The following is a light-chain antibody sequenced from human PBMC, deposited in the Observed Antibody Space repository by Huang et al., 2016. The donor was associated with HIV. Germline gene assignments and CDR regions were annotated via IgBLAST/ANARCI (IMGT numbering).Light chain of an antibody. CDR3: QQSAVTPRT. Sequence: DIQITQSPSSLSASVGDRVIITCRASQNINRYLNWYQQQPGKAPKLLISGASKWQSGVPSSFSGSGSVTHFPLAISSLQPEDSATYYCQQSAVTPRTFGQGTKLEI. CDR2: GAS. V-gene: IGKV1-39*01. CDR1: QNINRY. J-gene: IGKJ2*01.